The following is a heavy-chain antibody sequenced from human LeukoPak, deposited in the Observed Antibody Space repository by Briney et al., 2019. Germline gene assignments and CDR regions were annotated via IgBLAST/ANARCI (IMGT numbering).Heavy chain of an antibody. CDR2: IYYSGST. CDR3: ARRSSWYGYWFDP. J-gene: IGHJ5*02. CDR1: GGSISSSSYS. D-gene: IGHD6-13*01. Sequence: SETLSLTCTVSGGSISSSSYSWGWIRQPAGKGLEWIESIYYSGSTYYNPSLKSRVTISVDTSKNQFSLKLSSVTAADTAVYYCARRSSWYGYWFDPWGQGTLVTVSS. V-gene: IGHV4-39*07.